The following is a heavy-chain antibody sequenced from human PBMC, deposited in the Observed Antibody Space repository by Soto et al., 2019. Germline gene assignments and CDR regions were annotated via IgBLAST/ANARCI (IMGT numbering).Heavy chain of an antibody. D-gene: IGHD3-22*01. Sequence: SETLSLTCTVPGGSVSSGSYYWSWIRQPPGKGLEWIGYIYYSGSTNYNPSLKSRVTISVDTSKNQFSLKLSSVTAADTAVYYCARWNYYDSSGYPTGWFDPWGQGTLVTVSS. CDR3: ARWNYYDSSGYPTGWFDP. J-gene: IGHJ5*02. V-gene: IGHV4-61*01. CDR1: GGSVSSGSYY. CDR2: IYYSGST.